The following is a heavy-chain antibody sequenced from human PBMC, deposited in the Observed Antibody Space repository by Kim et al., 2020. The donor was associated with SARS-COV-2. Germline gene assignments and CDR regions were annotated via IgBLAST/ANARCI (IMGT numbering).Heavy chain of an antibody. J-gene: IGHJ4*02. CDR2: IYYSGST. CDR1: GGSISSSSYY. V-gene: IGHV4-39*01. CDR3: AAHYDILTGYYHDY. Sequence: SETLSLTCTVSGGSISSSSYYWGWIRQPPGKGLEWIGSIYYSGSTYYNPSLKSRVTISVDTSKNQFSLKLSSVTAADTAVYYCAAHYDILTGYYHDYWAQGTLVTVSS. D-gene: IGHD3-9*01.